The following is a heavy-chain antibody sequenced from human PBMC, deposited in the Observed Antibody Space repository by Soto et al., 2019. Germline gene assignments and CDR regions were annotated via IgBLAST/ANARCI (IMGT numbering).Heavy chain of an antibody. CDR3: ARLVIAAAGPDFDY. V-gene: IGHV4-39*01. Sequence: SETLSLTCTVSGGSISSSSYYWGWIRQPPGKGLEWIGSIYYSGSTYYNPSLKSRVTISVDTSKNQFSLKLSSVTAADTAVYYCARLVIAAAGPDFDYWGQGTLVTVSS. D-gene: IGHD6-13*01. J-gene: IGHJ4*02. CDR1: GGSISSSSYY. CDR2: IYYSGST.